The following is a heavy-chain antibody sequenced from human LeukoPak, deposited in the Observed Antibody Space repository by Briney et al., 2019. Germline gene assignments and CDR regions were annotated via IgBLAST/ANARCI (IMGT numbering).Heavy chain of an antibody. Sequence: SETLSLTCTVSGGSISSSSYYWGWIRQPPGKGLEWIGSIYYSGSTYYNPSLKSRVTISVDRSKNQFSLKLSSVTAADTAVYHCARVAVGFATLVDYWGQGTLVTVSS. CDR3: ARVAVGFATLVDY. CDR1: GGSISSSSYY. D-gene: IGHD1-26*01. V-gene: IGHV4-39*07. CDR2: IYYSGST. J-gene: IGHJ4*02.